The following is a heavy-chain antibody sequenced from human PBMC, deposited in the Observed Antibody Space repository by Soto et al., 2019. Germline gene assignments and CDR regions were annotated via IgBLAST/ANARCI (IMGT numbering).Heavy chain of an antibody. V-gene: IGHV1-8*01. CDR1: GYTFTSYD. J-gene: IGHJ6*03. CDR3: ARAYYCGGDCYLGYMDV. Sequence: ASVKVSCKASGYTFTSYDINWVRQATGQGLEWMGWMNPNSGNTGYAQRFQGRVTMTRNTSISTAYMELSSLRSEDTAVYYCARAYYCGGDCYLGYMDVWGKGTTVTV. D-gene: IGHD2-21*01. CDR2: MNPNSGNT.